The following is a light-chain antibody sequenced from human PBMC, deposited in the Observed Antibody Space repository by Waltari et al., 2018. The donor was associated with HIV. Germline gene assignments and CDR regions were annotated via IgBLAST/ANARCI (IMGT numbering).Light chain of an antibody. J-gene: IGKJ3*01. Sequence: INMTQSPSYLSATVRDRVTITCRASQNIINYLNWYHQSPGKPPKLLIFHASALQDGVSSRFSGRGSGTEFTLSIAGLQPDDFGTYSCQQTFSPPRTFGPGT. CDR1: QNIINY. CDR2: HAS. V-gene: IGKV1-39*01. CDR3: QQTFSPPRT.